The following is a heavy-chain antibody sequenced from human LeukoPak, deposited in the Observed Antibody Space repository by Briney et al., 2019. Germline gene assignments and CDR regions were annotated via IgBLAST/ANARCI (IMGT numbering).Heavy chain of an antibody. J-gene: IGHJ4*02. Sequence: GGSLRLSCAASGFTFSSYSMSWVRQAPGKGLEWVSVVTGSGGSTYYADSVKGRFTISRDNSKNTLDLQMNSLRAEDTAVYHCARRGAREYYFEYWGQGTLVTVSS. V-gene: IGHV3-23*01. CDR3: ARRGAREYYFEY. CDR2: VTGSGGST. CDR1: GFTFSSYS. D-gene: IGHD4/OR15-4a*01.